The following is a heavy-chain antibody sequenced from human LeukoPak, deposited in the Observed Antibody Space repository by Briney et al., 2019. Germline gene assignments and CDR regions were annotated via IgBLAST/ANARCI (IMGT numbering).Heavy chain of an antibody. V-gene: IGHV3-30*04. D-gene: IGHD6-13*01. CDR1: GFTFSSYA. CDR3: ATAAAGPAAFDI. Sequence: PGGSLRLSCAASGFTFSSYAMHWVRQAPGKGLEWVAVISYDGSNKYYADSVKGRFTISRDNSKNTLYLQMNSLRAEDTAVYYCATAAAGPAAFDIWGQGTMVTASS. J-gene: IGHJ3*02. CDR2: ISYDGSNK.